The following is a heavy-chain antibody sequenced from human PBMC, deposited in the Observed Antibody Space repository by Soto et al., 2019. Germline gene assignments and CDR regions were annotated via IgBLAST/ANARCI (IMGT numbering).Heavy chain of an antibody. CDR1: GFIFDDYA. V-gene: IGHV3-9*01. J-gene: IGHJ4*02. D-gene: IGHD5-18*01. Sequence: AGGSLRLSCTASGFIFDDYAMHWVRLVTGKGLEYVSGITWDSDRIGYADSVKGRFTISRDNAKNSLYLQMDSLGPEDTALYYCAKDNTAHGYDFHSWGQGTLVTVSS. CDR2: ITWDSDRI. CDR3: AKDNTAHGYDFHS.